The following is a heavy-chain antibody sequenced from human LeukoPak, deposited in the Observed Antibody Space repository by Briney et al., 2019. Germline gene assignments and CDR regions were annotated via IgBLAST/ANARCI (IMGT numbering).Heavy chain of an antibody. D-gene: IGHD3-3*01. CDR1: GYSISSGYY. Sequence: SETLSLTCTVSGYSISSGYYGGWIRQPPGKGLEWIGNIYHSGDTHYNPSLKSRVTISVDTSKNQFSLKLTSVTAADTAVYYCARYYDCWSGYYNWGQGTLDTVSS. CDR2: IYHSGDT. J-gene: IGHJ4*02. V-gene: IGHV4-38-2*02. CDR3: ARYYDCWSGYYN.